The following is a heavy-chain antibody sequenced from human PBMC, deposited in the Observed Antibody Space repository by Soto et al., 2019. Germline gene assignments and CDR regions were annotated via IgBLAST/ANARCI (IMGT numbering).Heavy chain of an antibody. CDR1: GGSISSISHS. CDR3: ARIVTGTQYYFDF. D-gene: IGHD1-1*01. Sequence: PSETLSLTCTVSGGSISSISHSWGWIRQSPGQGLEWIGNIFYNGITYYNPSLKSRVTISADTSKNHFSLKLRSVTVAETAVYSCARIVTGTQYYFDFWGQGSLVTVSS. V-gene: IGHV4-39*02. CDR2: IFYNGIT. J-gene: IGHJ4*02.